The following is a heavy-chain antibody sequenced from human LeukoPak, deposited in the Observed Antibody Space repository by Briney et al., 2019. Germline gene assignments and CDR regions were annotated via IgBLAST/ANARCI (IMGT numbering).Heavy chain of an antibody. V-gene: IGHV3-7*01. J-gene: IGHJ4*02. CDR1: GFTFSAYW. D-gene: IGHD2-2*01. CDR2: IKQDGSEK. CDR3: ARDTPGEESH. Sequence: GGSLRLSCSASGFTFSAYWMSWVRQAPGKGLEWVANIKQDGSEKYYVDSVKGRFTISRDNAKNTLYLQMNSLRGEDTAVYYCARDTPGEESHWGQGTLVTVSS.